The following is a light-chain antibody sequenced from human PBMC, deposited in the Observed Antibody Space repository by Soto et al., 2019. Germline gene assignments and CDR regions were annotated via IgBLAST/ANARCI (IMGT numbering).Light chain of an antibody. CDR1: FSDVGAFDY. CDR2: AVN. CDR3: SSYAGNNNVI. V-gene: IGLV2-8*01. Sequence: QSSLTQPPSASGSPGQSVTISCTGTFSDVGAFDYVSWYRHYPGKAPTLLIFAVNKRPSGVPDRISGSKSGNTASLTVSGLQAEDEAAYYCSSYAGNNNVIFGGGTQLTVL. J-gene: IGLJ2*01.